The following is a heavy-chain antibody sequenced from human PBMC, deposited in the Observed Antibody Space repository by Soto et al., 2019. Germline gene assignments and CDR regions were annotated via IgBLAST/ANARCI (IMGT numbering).Heavy chain of an antibody. D-gene: IGHD4-17*01. CDR2: ISSSSSYI. CDR3: ARVCHGDYYYGMDV. CDR1: GFTFSSYS. V-gene: IGHV3-21*01. Sequence: EVQLVESGGGLVKPGGSLRLSCAASGFTFSSYSMNWVRQAPGKGLEWVSSISSSSSYIYYADSVKGRFTISRDNAKNSLYLQTNSLRAEDTAVYYCARVCHGDYYYGMDVWGQGTTVTVSS. J-gene: IGHJ6*02.